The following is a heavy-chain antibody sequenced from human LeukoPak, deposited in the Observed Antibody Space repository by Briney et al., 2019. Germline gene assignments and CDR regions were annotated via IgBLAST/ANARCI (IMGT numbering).Heavy chain of an antibody. V-gene: IGHV3-33*08. J-gene: IGHJ5*01. D-gene: IGHD2/OR15-2a*01. CDR2: IRYDGSNK. Sequence: GGSLRLSCAASGFTFSSYGLHWVRQAPAKGLEGVAVIRYDGSNKYYADTVKDRFTISRHNPKASLYLQMNNLRAEDTAVYYCARDIAKCNDDLCYNIRFDFWGEGTEVTVSS. CDR1: GFTFSSYG. CDR3: ARDIAKCNDDLCYNIRFDF.